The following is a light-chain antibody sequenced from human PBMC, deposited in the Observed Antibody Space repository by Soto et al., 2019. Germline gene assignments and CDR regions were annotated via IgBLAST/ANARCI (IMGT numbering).Light chain of an antibody. CDR3: QQYGSSRT. J-gene: IGKJ1*01. V-gene: IGKV3-20*01. CDR2: DAS. CDR1: QSVRSER. Sequence: EIVLTQSPGTLSLSPGERATLSCRASQSVRSERLAWYQQKRGQAPTLLIFDASSRASGIPDRFSGSGSGTDFTLTISSLEPEDFAVYYCQQYGSSRTFGRGTKVDIK.